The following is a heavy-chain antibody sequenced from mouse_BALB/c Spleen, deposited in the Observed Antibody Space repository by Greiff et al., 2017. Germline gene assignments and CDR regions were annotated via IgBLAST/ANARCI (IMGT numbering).Heavy chain of an antibody. CDR3: ARDAHYGSSYGYAMDY. J-gene: IGHJ4*01. CDR1: GFSLTSYG. CDR2: IWAGGST. V-gene: IGHV2-9*02. Sequence: QVQLKESGPGLVAPSQSLSITCTVSGFSLTSYGVHWVRQPPGKGLEWLGVIWAGGSTNYNSALMSRLSISKDNSKSQVFLKMNSLQTDDTAMYYCARDAHYGSSYGYAMDYWGQGTSVTVSA. D-gene: IGHD1-1*01.